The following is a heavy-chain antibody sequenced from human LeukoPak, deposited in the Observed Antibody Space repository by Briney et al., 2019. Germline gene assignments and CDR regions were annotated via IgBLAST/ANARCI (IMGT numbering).Heavy chain of an antibody. CDR2: ISYDGSNK. CDR1: GFTFSSYG. V-gene: IGHV3-30*18. CDR3: AKNYYDSSDYYYEGLLDY. J-gene: IGHJ4*02. Sequence: PGRSLRLSCAASGFTFSSYGMHWVRQAPGKGLEWVAVISYDGSNKYYADSVKGRFTISRDNSKNTLYLQMNSLRAEDTAVYYCAKNYYDSSDYYYEGLLDYWGQGTLVTVSS. D-gene: IGHD3-22*01.